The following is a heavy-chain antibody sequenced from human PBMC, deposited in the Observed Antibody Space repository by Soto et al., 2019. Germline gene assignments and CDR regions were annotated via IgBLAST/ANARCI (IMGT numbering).Heavy chain of an antibody. V-gene: IGHV1-18*01. CDR3: ARDDVDIVATNYWFGP. D-gene: IGHD5-12*01. Sequence: ASVKVSCKASGYTFTSYGISWVRQAPGQGLEWMGWISAYNGNTNYAQKLQGRVTMTTDTSTSTAYMELRSLRSDDTAVYYCARDDVDIVATNYWFGPWGQGTLVTVSS. J-gene: IGHJ5*02. CDR2: ISAYNGNT. CDR1: GYTFTSYG.